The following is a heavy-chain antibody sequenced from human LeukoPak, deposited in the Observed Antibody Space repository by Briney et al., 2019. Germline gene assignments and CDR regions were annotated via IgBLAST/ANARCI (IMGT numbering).Heavy chain of an antibody. Sequence: SVKVSCKASGFTFTSSAMQWVRQARGQRLEWIGWIVVGSGNTNYAQKFQERVTITRDMSTSTAYMELSSLRSEDTAVYYCATGGLRAAAANNWFDPWGQGTLVTVSS. CDR1: GFTFTSSA. V-gene: IGHV1-58*02. J-gene: IGHJ5*02. D-gene: IGHD6-13*01. CDR2: IVVGSGNT. CDR3: ATGGLRAAAANNWFDP.